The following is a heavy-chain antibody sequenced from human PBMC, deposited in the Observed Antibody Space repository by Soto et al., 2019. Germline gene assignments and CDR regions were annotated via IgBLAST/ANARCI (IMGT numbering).Heavy chain of an antibody. CDR1: GFPFGNFL. CDR3: IGSFPF. D-gene: IGHD3-10*01. J-gene: IGHJ4*02. CDR2: IRSQPYGGTA. Sequence: PGGCLRLSCTASGFPFGNFLMSWFRHAPGKGMEWVGFIRSQPYGGTAEYAASVRGRFTISRDDSKGIAYLQMNSLQTEDSGVYYCIGSFPFWGQGTLVTVSS. V-gene: IGHV3-49*03.